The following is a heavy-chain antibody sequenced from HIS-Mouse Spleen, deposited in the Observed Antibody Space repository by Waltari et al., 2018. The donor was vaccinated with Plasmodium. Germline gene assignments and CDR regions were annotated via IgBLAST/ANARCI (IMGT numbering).Heavy chain of an antibody. J-gene: IGHJ4*02. CDR3: ARLSIAVAGNFDY. Sequence: QLQLQESGPGLVTPSETLSLTFTVSRGSISSSRYYWGGLRQPPGKGLEWIGSIYYSGSTYYNPSLKSRVTISVDTSKNQFSLKLSSVTAADTAVYYCARLSIAVAGNFDYWGQGTLVTVSS. CDR2: IYYSGST. D-gene: IGHD6-19*01. V-gene: IGHV4-39*01. CDR1: RGSISSSRYY.